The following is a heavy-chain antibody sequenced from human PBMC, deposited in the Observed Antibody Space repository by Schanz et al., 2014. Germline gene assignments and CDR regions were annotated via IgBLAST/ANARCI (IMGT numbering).Heavy chain of an antibody. J-gene: IGHJ4*02. Sequence: QVQLVESGGGVVQPGRSLRLSCGASGFTFSDYGTHWVRQAPGKGLEWVAFISYDGSFEDYLDSVKGRFTISRDNSKNKLYLQMSSLRGEDTAVYYCAKDLEPQCGGDCPLTWGQGTLVTVSS. CDR1: GFTFSDYG. CDR2: ISYDGSFE. D-gene: IGHD2-21*02. V-gene: IGHV3-30*18. CDR3: AKDLEPQCGGDCPLT.